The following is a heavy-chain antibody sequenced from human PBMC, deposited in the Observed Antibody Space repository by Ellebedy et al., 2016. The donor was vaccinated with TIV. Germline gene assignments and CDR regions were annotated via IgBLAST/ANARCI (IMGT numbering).Heavy chain of an antibody. V-gene: IGHV4-59*08. CDR2: IYYSGTT. Sequence: GSLRLSCTVSGASIRGSYWSWIRQSPGMRMEWLAYIYYSGTTNFNPSLSNRLTISRETSRNQVSLRLNSVTAADTAVYYCARLAKLDSGYAFDYWGQGTLVTVSS. D-gene: IGHD2-8*01. J-gene: IGHJ4*02. CDR3: ARLAKLDSGYAFDY. CDR1: GASIRGSY.